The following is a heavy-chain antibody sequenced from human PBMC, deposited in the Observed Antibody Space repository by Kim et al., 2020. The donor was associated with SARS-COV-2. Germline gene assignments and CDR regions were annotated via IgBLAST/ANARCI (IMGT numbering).Heavy chain of an antibody. D-gene: IGHD1-20*01. J-gene: IGHJ4*02. Sequence: ASVKVSCKASGYTFTSYDISWVRQASGQGLEWMGWMNPNSGNTGYAQKFKGRLTMTRQTSITTAYMELSRLRSEDTAVYFCARGLTETLAHGYWGQGTLVTVSS. CDR3: ARGLTETLAHGY. CDR2: MNPNSGNT. CDR1: GYTFTSYD. V-gene: IGHV1-8*01.